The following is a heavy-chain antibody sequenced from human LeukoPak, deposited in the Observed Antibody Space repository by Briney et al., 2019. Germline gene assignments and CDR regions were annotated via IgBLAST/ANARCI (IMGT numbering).Heavy chain of an antibody. CDR2: IYYSGST. J-gene: IGHJ3*02. CDR3: ARHKDSSSFEAFDI. CDR1: GGSISSYY. Sequence: PSETLSLTCTVSGGSISSYYRGWIRQPPGKGLEWIGYIYYSGSTNYNPSLKSRVTISVDTSKNQFSLKLSSVTAADTAVYYCARHKDSSSFEAFDIWGQGTMVTVSS. V-gene: IGHV4-59*08. D-gene: IGHD6-13*01.